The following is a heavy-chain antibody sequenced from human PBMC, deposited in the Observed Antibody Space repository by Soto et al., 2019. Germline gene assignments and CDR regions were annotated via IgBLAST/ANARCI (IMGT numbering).Heavy chain of an antibody. CDR3: ARVSRGAFDI. Sequence: QVQLVQSRAEVKKPGASVKVSCKASGYTFTSYFIHWVRQAPGQGLEWMGVFDPSGVATNSAQKFQGRLTMTRDTSTSTVYMDLTSLGSDDTALYYCARVSRGAFDIWGQGTLVTVSS. V-gene: IGHV1-46*01. CDR2: FDPSGVAT. CDR1: GYTFTSYF. J-gene: IGHJ3*02.